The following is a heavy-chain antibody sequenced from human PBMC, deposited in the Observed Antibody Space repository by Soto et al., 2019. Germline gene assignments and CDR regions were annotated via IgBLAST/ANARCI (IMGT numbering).Heavy chain of an antibody. CDR2: ITSGGSAI. V-gene: IGHV3-48*01. Sequence: GGSLRLSCAASGFTFSIYSMNWVRQAPGKGLEWVSYITSGGSAIYYADTVKGRFTISRDNAKNSLYLQMNSLRAEDTAVYYCTRGYTGYAQAGLDSWGQGTLVTVSS. CDR1: GFTFSIYS. J-gene: IGHJ4*02. CDR3: TRGYTGYAQAGLDS. D-gene: IGHD5-12*01.